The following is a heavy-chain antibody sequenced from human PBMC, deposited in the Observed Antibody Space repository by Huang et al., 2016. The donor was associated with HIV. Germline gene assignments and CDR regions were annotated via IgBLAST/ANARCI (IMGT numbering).Heavy chain of an antibody. CDR3: ARHDGARPGWVDN. J-gene: IGHJ5*02. V-gene: IGHV5-51*01. CDR1: GYMFTKYW. Sequence: EVQLVQSGAEVKKPGESLKISCKGSGYMFTKYWIGWVRQMPGKGLEGMGIIYPGDSDTRYSPCFQGEVTISADKSITTAYLQWSSLKASDTAIYYCARHDGARPGWVDNWGQGTLVTVSS. CDR2: IYPGDSDT. D-gene: IGHD4-17*01.